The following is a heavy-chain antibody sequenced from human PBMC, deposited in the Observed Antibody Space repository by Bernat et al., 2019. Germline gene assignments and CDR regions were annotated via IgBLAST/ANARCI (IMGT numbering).Heavy chain of an antibody. CDR3: ARVGYGSGLYWYFAL. J-gene: IGHJ2*01. D-gene: IGHD6-19*01. V-gene: IGHV3-53*01. CDR1: GFAVSSNY. Sequence: EVQLVESGGGLIQPGRSLRLSCAASGFAVSSNYMSWVRQAPGKGLEWVSGIESGSNTYYADSVKGRFTISRDNSKNTLYLQMNSLRAEDTAVYYCARVGYGSGLYWYFALWGRGTLVTVSS. CDR2: IESGSNT.